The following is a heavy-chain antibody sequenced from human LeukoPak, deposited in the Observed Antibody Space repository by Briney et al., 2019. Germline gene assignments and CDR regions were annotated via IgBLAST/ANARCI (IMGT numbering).Heavy chain of an antibody. J-gene: IGHJ4*02. D-gene: IGHD4-17*01. CDR3: ARRSGTAMTTTFDY. CDR1: GCTFTTYD. Sequence: ASVKVSCKASGCTFTTYDINWVRQATGQGLEWMGWMNPNSGNTGYAQKFQGRVTTTRNTSITTAYMELSSLRSEDTAVYYCARRSGTAMTTTFDYWGQGTLVTVSS. V-gene: IGHV1-8*01. CDR2: MNPNSGNT.